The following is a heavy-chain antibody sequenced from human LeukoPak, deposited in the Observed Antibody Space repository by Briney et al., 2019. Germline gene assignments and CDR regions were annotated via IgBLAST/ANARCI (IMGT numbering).Heavy chain of an antibody. CDR2: MNPSSGNT. CDR3: ARSGYPDAFDI. V-gene: IGHV1-8*03. CDR1: GYTFTSYD. J-gene: IGHJ3*02. D-gene: IGHD6-25*01. Sequence: GASVKVSCKASGYTFTSYDINWVRQATGQGLEWMGWMNPSSGNTGYAQKFQGRVTITRNTSISTAYMELSSLRSEDTAVYYCARSGYPDAFDIWGQGTMVTVSS.